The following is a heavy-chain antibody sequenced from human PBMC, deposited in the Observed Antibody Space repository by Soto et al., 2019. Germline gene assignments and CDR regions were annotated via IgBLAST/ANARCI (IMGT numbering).Heavy chain of an antibody. CDR2: ISSSGSTI. CDR3: ERETDSSSSTY. Sequence: PGGSLRLSCAASGFTFSSYEMNWVRQAPGKGLEWVSYISSSGSTIYYADSVKGRFTISRDNAKNSLYLQMNSLRAEDTAVYYCERETDSSSSTYWGQGTMVTVYS. D-gene: IGHD6-6*01. V-gene: IGHV3-48*03. J-gene: IGHJ4*02. CDR1: GFTFSSYE.